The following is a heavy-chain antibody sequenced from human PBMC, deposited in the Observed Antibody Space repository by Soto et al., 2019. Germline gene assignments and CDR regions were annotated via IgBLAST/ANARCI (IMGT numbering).Heavy chain of an antibody. CDR2: ISVYNGRT. CDR3: ARDSGFVFDTTGYFDY. J-gene: IGHJ4*02. V-gene: IGHV1-18*04. Sequence: ASVKVSCKTSGYTFENYGITWVRQAPGQGLEWMGWISVYNGRTKSAQKFQGRVTLTTETSTNTAYLEMRSLSSDDTAVYYCARDSGFVFDTTGYFDYWGQGTRVTVS. CDR1: GYTFENYG. D-gene: IGHD3-9*01.